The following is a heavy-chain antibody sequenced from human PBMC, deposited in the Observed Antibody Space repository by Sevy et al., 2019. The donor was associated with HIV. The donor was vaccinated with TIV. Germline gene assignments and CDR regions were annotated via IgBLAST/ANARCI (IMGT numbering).Heavy chain of an antibody. CDR1: GFTFNIYV. CDR2: ISSDGSSE. D-gene: IGHD4-17*01. J-gene: IGHJ6*02. Sequence: GGSLRLSCAASGFTFNIYVIHWVRQAPGKGLEWVAVISSDGSSEYYADSVKGRFTISRDNSKNTLYLQMNSPRAEDTAVYYCARDLPSAVTLPFYYYGLHVWGQGTTVTVSS. V-gene: IGHV3-30*04. CDR3: ARDLPSAVTLPFYYYGLHV.